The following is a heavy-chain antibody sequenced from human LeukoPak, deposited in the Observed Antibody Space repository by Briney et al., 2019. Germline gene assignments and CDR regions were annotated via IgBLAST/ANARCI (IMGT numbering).Heavy chain of an antibody. CDR2: IRSKTNSYAT. V-gene: IGHV3-73*01. Sequence: GGSLRLSCAASAFTFSASTMHWVRQASGKGLEWVGRIRSKTNSYATAYAASVKGRFTISRDDSKNMAYLQMNSLRAEDTAVYYCAKDRYCSGGSCPSGRFDYWGQGTLVTVSS. D-gene: IGHD2-15*01. J-gene: IGHJ4*02. CDR3: AKDRYCSGGSCPSGRFDY. CDR1: AFTFSAST.